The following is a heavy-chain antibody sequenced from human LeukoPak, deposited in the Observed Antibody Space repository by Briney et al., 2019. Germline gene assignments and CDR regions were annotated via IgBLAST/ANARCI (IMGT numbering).Heavy chain of an antibody. Sequence: GGSLRLSCAASGFTFSSYWMHWVRQAPGKGLVWVSRINSDGSSTSYADSVKGRFTISRDNAKNTLYLLMNSLRAEDTAVYYCARDRPSVAGTGSDAFDIWGQGTMVTVSS. CDR1: GFTFSSYW. CDR2: INSDGSST. J-gene: IGHJ3*02. V-gene: IGHV3-74*01. CDR3: ARDRPSVAGTGSDAFDI. D-gene: IGHD1-1*01.